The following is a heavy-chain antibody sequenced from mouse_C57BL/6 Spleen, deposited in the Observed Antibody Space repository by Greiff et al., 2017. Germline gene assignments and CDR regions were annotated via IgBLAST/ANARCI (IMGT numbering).Heavy chain of an antibody. J-gene: IGHJ4*01. Sequence: QVQLQQSGPELVKPGASVKISCKASGYAFSSSWMNWVKQRPGKGLEWIGRIYPGDGDTNYNGKFKGKATLTADKSSSTAYMQLSSLTSEDSAVYFCANYVGNAMDYWGQGTSVTVSS. D-gene: IGHD1-1*01. CDR1: GYAFSSSW. CDR2: IYPGDGDT. V-gene: IGHV1-82*01. CDR3: ANYVGNAMDY.